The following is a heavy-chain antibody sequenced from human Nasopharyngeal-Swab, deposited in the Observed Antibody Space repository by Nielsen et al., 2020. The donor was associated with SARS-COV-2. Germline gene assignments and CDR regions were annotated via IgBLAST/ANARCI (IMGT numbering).Heavy chain of an antibody. J-gene: IGHJ4*02. Sequence: SETLSLTCTVSGGSISSSSYYWGWIRQPPGKGLEWIGSIYYSGSTYYNPSLKSRVTISVDTSKNQFSLKLSSVTAADTAVYYCARVWLRSLGYWGQGTLVTVSS. V-gene: IGHV4-39*01. CDR2: IYYSGST. CDR3: ARVWLRSLGY. CDR1: GGSISSSSYY. D-gene: IGHD5-12*01.